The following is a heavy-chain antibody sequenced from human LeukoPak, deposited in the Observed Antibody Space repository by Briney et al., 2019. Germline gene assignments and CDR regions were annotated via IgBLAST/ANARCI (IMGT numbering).Heavy chain of an antibody. J-gene: IGHJ4*02. V-gene: IGHV4-59*08. CDR3: ARHLRLGRDGYNLLYFDY. Sequence: SETLSLTCSVSGGLMTSYYWSWIRQPPGKGLEWIGYIYYSGSTNYNPSLKSRVTISVDTSKNQFSLKLSSVTAADTAVYYCARHLRLGRDGYNLLYFDYWGQGTLVTVSS. CDR1: GGLMTSYY. CDR2: IYYSGST. D-gene: IGHD5-24*01.